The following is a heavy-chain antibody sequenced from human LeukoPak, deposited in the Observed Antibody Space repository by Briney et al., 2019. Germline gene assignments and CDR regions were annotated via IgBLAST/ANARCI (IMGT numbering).Heavy chain of an antibody. CDR2: IYYSGST. D-gene: IGHD5-24*01. CDR1: GGSISSSSYY. V-gene: IGHV4-39*07. J-gene: IGHJ4*02. CDR3: ARELIVEMATITGPFDY. Sequence: PSETLSLTCTVSGGSISSSSYYWGWLRQPPGKGLEWIGSIYYSGSTYYNPSLKSRVTISVDTSKNQFSLKLSSVTAADTAVYYCARELIVEMATITGPFDYWGQGTLVTVSS.